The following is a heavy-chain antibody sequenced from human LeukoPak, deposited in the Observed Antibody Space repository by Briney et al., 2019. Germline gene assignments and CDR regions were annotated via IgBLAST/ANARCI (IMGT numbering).Heavy chain of an antibody. Sequence: GGSLRLSCAASGFTFSDYYMSWIRQAPGKGLEWVSYISRSGSTIYYADFVKGRFTISRDNTKNSLYLQMNSLRAEDTALYHCARDNSGVFDYWGQGTLVTVSS. CDR1: GFTFSDYY. J-gene: IGHJ4*02. CDR3: ARDNSGVFDY. V-gene: IGHV3-11*01. CDR2: ISRSGSTI. D-gene: IGHD4-23*01.